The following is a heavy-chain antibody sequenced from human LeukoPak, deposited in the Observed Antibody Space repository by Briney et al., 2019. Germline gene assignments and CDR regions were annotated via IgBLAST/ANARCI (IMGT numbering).Heavy chain of an antibody. D-gene: IGHD6-13*01. J-gene: IGHJ6*02. V-gene: IGHV4-59*01. CDR2: IYYSGST. CDR3: ARVRIAAAGTGWYNYGMDV. Sequence: PSETLSLTCTVSGGSISSYYWSWIRQPPGKGLEWIGYIYYSGSTNYNPSLKSRVTISVDTSKNQFSLKLSSVTAADTAVYYCARVRIAAAGTGWYNYGMDVWGQGTTVTVSS. CDR1: GGSISSYY.